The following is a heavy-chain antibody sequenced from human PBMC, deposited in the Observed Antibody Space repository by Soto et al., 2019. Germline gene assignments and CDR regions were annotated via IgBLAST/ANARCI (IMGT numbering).Heavy chain of an antibody. CDR1: GFSYGGYG. Sequence: QVHLVESGGGVVQPGGSLRLSCVASGFSYGGYGMHWVRQAPGKGLEWVAVIWHDGGRQYYADSVKGRFTASRDNAKNTLYLQMNGLRGVDTDVYYCARDVTRGYSDSWGQGTLVIVSS. J-gene: IGHJ5*01. D-gene: IGHD4-17*01. CDR2: IWHDGGRQ. CDR3: ARDVTRGYSDS. V-gene: IGHV3-33*01.